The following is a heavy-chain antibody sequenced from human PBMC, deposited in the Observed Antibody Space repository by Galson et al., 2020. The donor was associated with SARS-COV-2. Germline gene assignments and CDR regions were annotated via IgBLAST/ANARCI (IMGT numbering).Heavy chain of an antibody. CDR1: GFTFSSYN. J-gene: IGHJ3*02. CDR2: ISGSSGTV. V-gene: IGHV3-48*02. D-gene: IGHD3-3*01. CDR3: ARAIAYYDFVTGPSDAFDS. Sequence: GESLKISCAASGFTFSSYNMNWVRQAPGKGLEWVSYISGSSGTVYYADSVKGRFTISRDNAKNSLYLQMNSLRDGDTAVYYCARAIAYYDFVTGPSDAFDSWGQGTMVTVSS.